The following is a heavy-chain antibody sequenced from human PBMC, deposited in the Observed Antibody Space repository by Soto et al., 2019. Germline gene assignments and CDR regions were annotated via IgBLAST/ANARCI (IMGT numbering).Heavy chain of an antibody. CDR1: GGSISSGVFY. CDR3: ASSFSFCGNDCYPM. Sequence: SETLSLTCTVSGGSISSGVFYWSWIRHDPGKGLECIAFIHSIGSAHYNPSLKSRVTISVDTSKNQFSLKLSSVTAADTAVYYCASSFSFCGNDCYPMWGRGTTVTFSS. D-gene: IGHD2-21*02. V-gene: IGHV4-31*02. CDR2: IHSIGSA. J-gene: IGHJ4*02.